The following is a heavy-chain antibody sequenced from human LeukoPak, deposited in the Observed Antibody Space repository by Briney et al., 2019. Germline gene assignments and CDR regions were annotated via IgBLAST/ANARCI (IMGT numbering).Heavy chain of an antibody. CDR1: GITLSNYG. CDR3: AKRGVVIRVVLVGFHKEAYYFDS. Sequence: GGSLRLSCGVSGITLSNYGMSWVRQAPGKGLEWVAGISDSGGRTNYADSVKGRFTISRDNPKNTLYLQMNSLRAEDTALYFCAKRGVVIRVVLVGFHKEAYYFDSWGQGALVTVSS. J-gene: IGHJ4*02. V-gene: IGHV3-23*01. CDR2: ISDSGGRT. D-gene: IGHD3-10*01.